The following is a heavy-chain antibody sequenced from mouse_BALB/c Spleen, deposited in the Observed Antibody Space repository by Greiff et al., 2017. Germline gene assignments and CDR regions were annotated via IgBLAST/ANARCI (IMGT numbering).Heavy chain of an antibody. CDR2: IWAGGST. CDR3: ARDHYYGYRLDY. J-gene: IGHJ2*01. V-gene: IGHV2-9*02. D-gene: IGHD1-2*01. Sequence: VQRVESGPGLVAPSQSLSITCTVSGFSLTSYGVHWVRQPPGKGLEWMGVIWAGGSTNYNSALMSRMSISKDNSKSQVFLKMNSLRTDDTAMYYCARDHYYGYRLDYWGQGTTLTVSS. CDR1: GFSLTSYG.